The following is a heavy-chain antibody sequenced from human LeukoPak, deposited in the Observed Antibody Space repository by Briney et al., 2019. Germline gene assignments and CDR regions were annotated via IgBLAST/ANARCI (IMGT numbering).Heavy chain of an antibody. V-gene: IGHV3-23*01. CDR2: ISGSGDIT. Sequence: PGGSLRLSCAASGFTFDDYAMHWVRQAPGKGLEWVSGISGSGDITFYADSVKGRFTISRDNSKNTLYLQMNSLRAEDTAVYYCAKRPSGYDLARYFDSWGQGTLVTVSS. CDR1: GFTFDDYA. D-gene: IGHD5-12*01. J-gene: IGHJ4*02. CDR3: AKRPSGYDLARYFDS.